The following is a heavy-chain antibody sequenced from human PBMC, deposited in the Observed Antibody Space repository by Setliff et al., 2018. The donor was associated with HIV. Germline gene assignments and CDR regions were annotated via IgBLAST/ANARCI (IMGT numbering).Heavy chain of an antibody. V-gene: IGHV1-18*01. D-gene: IGHD3-3*01. CDR2: ISVYNGDT. CDR1: GYSCTTYG. CDR3: ARSPLDPPYNDFWSGYNPFDY. J-gene: IGHJ4*02. Sequence: ASVKVSCKASGYSCTTYGFSWVRQAPGQGLEWMGWISVYNGDTNYAQKVQGRVTMTTDTSTSTAYMELRSLRSDDTAVYYCARSPLDPPYNDFWSGYNPFDYWGQGTLVTVSS.